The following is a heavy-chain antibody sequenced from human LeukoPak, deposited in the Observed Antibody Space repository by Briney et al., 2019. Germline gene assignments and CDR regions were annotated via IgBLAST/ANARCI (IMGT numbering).Heavy chain of an antibody. CDR3: ARTVVVVAATNGLGDY. D-gene: IGHD2-15*01. CDR2: ISGSGGST. V-gene: IGHV3-23*01. Sequence: GGSLRLSCAASGFTFSSHAMSWVRQAPGKGLEWVSAISGSGGSTYYADSVKGRFTISRDNSKNTLYLQMNSLRAEDTAVYYCARTVVVVAATNGLGDYWGQGTLVTVSS. J-gene: IGHJ4*02. CDR1: GFTFSSHA.